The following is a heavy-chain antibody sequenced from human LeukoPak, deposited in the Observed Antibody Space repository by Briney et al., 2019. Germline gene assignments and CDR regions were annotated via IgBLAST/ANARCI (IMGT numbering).Heavy chain of an antibody. CDR1: GGSFSGYY. V-gene: IGHV4-34*01. CDR3: AREQSPGYSFGRYYGMDV. CDR2: INHSGST. D-gene: IGHD5-18*01. Sequence: SETLSLTCAVYGGSFSGYYWSWIRQPPGKGLEWIGEINHSGSTNYNPSLKSRVTISVDTSKNQFSLKLSSVTAADTAVYYCAREQSPGYSFGRYYGMDVWGQGTTVTVSS. J-gene: IGHJ6*02.